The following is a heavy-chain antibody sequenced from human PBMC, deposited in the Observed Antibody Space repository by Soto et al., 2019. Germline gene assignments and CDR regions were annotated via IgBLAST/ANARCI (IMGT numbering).Heavy chain of an antibody. CDR3: ARDTSYDFWSGYVGFDP. J-gene: IGHJ5*02. CDR2: IYYSGST. D-gene: IGHD3-3*01. Sequence: PSETLSLTCTVSGGAVGSGSHYFICIRQPPWKGLELIGNIYYSGSTKYNPSLKSRVTISVDRSRNHFSLNLRSVTTADTALYYCARDTSYDFWSGYVGFDPWGQGTLVTVSS. V-gene: IGHV4-61*03. CDR1: GGAVGSGSHY.